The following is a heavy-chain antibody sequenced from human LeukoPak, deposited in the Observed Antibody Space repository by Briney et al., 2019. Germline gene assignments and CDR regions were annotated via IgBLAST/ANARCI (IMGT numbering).Heavy chain of an antibody. J-gene: IGHJ4*02. CDR1: GFTVSSNY. CDR2: IYSGGST. V-gene: IGHV3-66*01. CDR3: ARGKGTYDFWSGYHY. Sequence: GGSLRLSCAASGFTVSSNYMSWVRQAPGKGLEWVSVIYSGGSTYYADSVKGRFTISRDNSKNTLYLQMNSLRAEDTAVYYCARGKGTYDFWSGYHYWGQGTLVTVSS. D-gene: IGHD3-3*01.